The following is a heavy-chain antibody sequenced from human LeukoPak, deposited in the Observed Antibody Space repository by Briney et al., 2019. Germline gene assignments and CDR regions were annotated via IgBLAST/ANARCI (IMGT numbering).Heavy chain of an antibody. D-gene: IGHD6-19*01. CDR2: IYYSGST. CDR3: ARGTTVAGTSFDY. Sequence: PSETLSLTCTVSGGSISSYYWSWIRQPPGKGLEWIGYIYYSGSTYYNPSLKSRVTISVDTSKNQFSLKLSSVTAADTAVYYCARGTTVAGTSFDYWGQGTLVTVSS. J-gene: IGHJ4*02. CDR1: GGSISSYY. V-gene: IGHV4-59*12.